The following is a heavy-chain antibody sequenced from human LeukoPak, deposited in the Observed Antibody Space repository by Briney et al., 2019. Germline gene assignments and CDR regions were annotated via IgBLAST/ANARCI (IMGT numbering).Heavy chain of an antibody. J-gene: IGHJ4*02. Sequence: PGGSLRLSCAASGYTVSSNYMSWVRQAPGKGLEWVSVIYSGGSTYYADSVKGRFTISRDNSKNTLYLQMNSLRAEDTAVYYCARTVRDYFDYWGQGTLVTVSS. CDR1: GYTVSSNY. CDR3: ARTVRDYFDY. D-gene: IGHD3-10*01. V-gene: IGHV3-66*01. CDR2: IYSGGST.